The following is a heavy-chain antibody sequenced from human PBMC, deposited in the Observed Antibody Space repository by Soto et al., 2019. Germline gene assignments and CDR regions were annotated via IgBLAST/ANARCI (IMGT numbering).Heavy chain of an antibody. CDR1: GGSISRYY. V-gene: IGHV4-59*12. J-gene: IGHJ5*02. Sequence: TSETLSLTCTVSGGSISRYYWSWIRQPPGKGLEWIEYIYNSGSTYYNPSLKSRVTISLDTSKNQFSLKLSSVTAADTAVYYCARSVFPWGQGTLVTV. CDR3: ARSVFP. CDR2: IYNSGST.